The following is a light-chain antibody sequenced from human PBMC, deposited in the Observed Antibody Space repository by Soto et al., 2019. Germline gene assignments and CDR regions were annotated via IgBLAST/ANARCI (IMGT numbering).Light chain of an antibody. Sequence: QSVLTQPPSVSEAPGQRVTISCSGSSSNGENNVVNWYQQLPGQAPKLLIYYDDLLPSGVSDRFSGSKSGTSASLAISGLQSEDEADYYCAAWDDSLNGWVFGGGTKLTVL. CDR1: SSNGENNV. V-gene: IGLV1-36*01. CDR3: AAWDDSLNGWV. J-gene: IGLJ3*02. CDR2: YDD.